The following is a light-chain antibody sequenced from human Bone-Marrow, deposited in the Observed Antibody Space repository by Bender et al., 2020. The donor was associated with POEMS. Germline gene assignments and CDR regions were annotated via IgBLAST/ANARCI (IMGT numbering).Light chain of an antibody. CDR1: NLGNRF. CDR2: QDT. V-gene: IGLV3-1*01. CDR3: QAWDSNTAV. Sequence: SYELTQSPSVSVSPGQTATITCSGDNLGNRFACWFQQKPGQSPVLVIYQDTKRPSGIPERFSGSNSGNTATLTISGTQAMDEADYYCQAWDSNTAVFGGGTKLTVL. J-gene: IGLJ2*01.